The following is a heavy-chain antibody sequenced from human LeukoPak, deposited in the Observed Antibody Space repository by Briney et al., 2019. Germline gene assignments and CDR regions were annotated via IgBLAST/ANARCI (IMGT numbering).Heavy chain of an antibody. CDR1: GYTLTELS. Sequence: ASVKVSCKVSGYTLTELSMHWVRQAPGKGLEWMGGFDPEDGETIYAQKFQGRVTMTEDTSTDTAYMELSSLRSEDTAVYYCAKRRGGYDILTGYKEYYFDYWGQGTLVTVSS. CDR2: FDPEDGET. J-gene: IGHJ4*02. V-gene: IGHV1-24*01. CDR3: AKRRGGYDILTGYKEYYFDY. D-gene: IGHD3-9*01.